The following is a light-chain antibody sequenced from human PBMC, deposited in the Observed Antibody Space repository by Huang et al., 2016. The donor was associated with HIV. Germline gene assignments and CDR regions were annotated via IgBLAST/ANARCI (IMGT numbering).Light chain of an antibody. J-gene: IGKJ2*01. Sequence: EILLTQSPATLSVSPGERVTLSCRASQSISNNLAWYQQKPGQAPRLLIYGASTRATAIPARFSGRASGTGFTLTISSLQSEEFAVYYCQQYHNWPPYTFGQGTKLEI. CDR2: GAS. V-gene: IGKV3-15*01. CDR1: QSISNN. CDR3: QQYHNWPPYT.